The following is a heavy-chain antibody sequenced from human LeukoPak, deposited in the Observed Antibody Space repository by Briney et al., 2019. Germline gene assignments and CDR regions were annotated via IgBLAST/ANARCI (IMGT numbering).Heavy chain of an antibody. V-gene: IGHV3-23*01. J-gene: IGHJ4*02. CDR1: GFTFSSYG. CDR2: IHGSTGST. CDR3: ARGYDFWSGYSFDY. Sequence: SCKASGFTFSSYGMSWVRQAPGKGLEWVSGIHGSTGSTYYADSVKGRSTISRDNSKNTLYLQMNSLRAEDTAVYYCARGYDFWSGYSFDYWGPGTLVTVSS. D-gene: IGHD3-3*01.